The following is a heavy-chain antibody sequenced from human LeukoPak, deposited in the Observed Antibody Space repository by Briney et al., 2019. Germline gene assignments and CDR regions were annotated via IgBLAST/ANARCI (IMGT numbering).Heavy chain of an antibody. CDR1: GGSLSSYY. CDR3: ARQGSDCSGGSCYYYYFDY. V-gene: IGHV4-59*08. D-gene: IGHD2-15*01. Sequence: SETLSLTCTVSGGSLSSYYWSWIRQPPGKGLEWIGYIYYGGSTNYNPSLKSRVTMSVDTSKNQFSLKLSSVTAADTAVYHCARQGSDCSGGSCYYYYFDYWGQGTLVTVSS. J-gene: IGHJ4*02. CDR2: IYYGGST.